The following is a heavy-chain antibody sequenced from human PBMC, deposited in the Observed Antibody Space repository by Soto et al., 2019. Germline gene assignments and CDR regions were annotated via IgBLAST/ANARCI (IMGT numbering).Heavy chain of an antibody. CDR1: GDSVSSYY. CDR3: VRHVHSSIWGVDV. D-gene: IGHD2-2*01. CDR2: IYRSGST. Sequence: QVQLQESGPGLVKPSETLSLTCTVSGDSVSSYYWSWIRQPPGKGLEWIGYIYRSGSTNDNPSLKSQVTISLDTSKNQLSLRLSSVTAADTALYYCVRHVHSSIWGVDVWGQGTTVTVSS. J-gene: IGHJ6*02. V-gene: IGHV4-59*08.